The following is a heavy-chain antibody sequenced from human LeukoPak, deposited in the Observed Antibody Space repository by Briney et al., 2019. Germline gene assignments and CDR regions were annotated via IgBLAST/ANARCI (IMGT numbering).Heavy chain of an antibody. V-gene: IGHV3-72*01. CDR3: VRENWYRFDN. CDR1: GFTFRVYF. CDR2: IKIEGDSYTT. J-gene: IGHJ4*02. D-gene: IGHD1-14*01. Sequence: GGSLRLSCAASGFTFRVYFMGGVRQAPGKGREWVGRIKIEGDSYTTEYAASVHGRFTISRDDSENPLFLQMKSLKTEHTAVYYCVRENWYRFDNWGQGPLVPVSS.